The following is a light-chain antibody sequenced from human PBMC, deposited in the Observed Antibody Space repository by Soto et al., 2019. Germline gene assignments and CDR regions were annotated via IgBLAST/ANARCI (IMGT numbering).Light chain of an antibody. Sequence: IVMTQSPATLSVSPWEIGTLSCRASQSVSSNLAWYQQKPGQAPRLLIYGASTRATGISARFTGSGSGTEFTLTISSLQSEDFAVYYCQQYNDWPWTFGHGTKVDIK. CDR3: QQYNDWPWT. CDR1: QSVSSN. CDR2: GAS. V-gene: IGKV3-15*01. J-gene: IGKJ1*01.